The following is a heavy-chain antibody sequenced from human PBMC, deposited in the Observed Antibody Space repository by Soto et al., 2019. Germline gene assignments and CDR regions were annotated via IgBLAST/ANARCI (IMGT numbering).Heavy chain of an antibody. D-gene: IGHD6-13*01. CDR1: GYTFTSYG. Sequence: GASVKVSCKASGYTFTSYGISWVRQAPGQGLEWMGWISAYNGNTNYAQKLQGRVTMTTDTSTSTAYMELRSLRSDDTAVYYCARKGVDSQQLVPYYYYYGMDVWGQGTTVTVSS. CDR3: ARKGVDSQQLVPYYYYYGMDV. V-gene: IGHV1-18*01. J-gene: IGHJ6*02. CDR2: ISAYNGNT.